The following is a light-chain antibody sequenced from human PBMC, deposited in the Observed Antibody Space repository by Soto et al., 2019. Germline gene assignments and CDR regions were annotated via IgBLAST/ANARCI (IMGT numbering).Light chain of an antibody. V-gene: IGKV3-20*01. J-gene: IGKJ2*01. CDR2: GAS. CDR1: QSVSSSY. CDR3: QNQDT. Sequence: EIVLTQSPGTLSLSPGERATLSCRASQSVSSSYLAWYQQKPGQAPRLLIYGASSRATGIPDRFSGSGSGTXFTLXIXXXXPEDFAVYYCQNQDTFGQGTKLEIK.